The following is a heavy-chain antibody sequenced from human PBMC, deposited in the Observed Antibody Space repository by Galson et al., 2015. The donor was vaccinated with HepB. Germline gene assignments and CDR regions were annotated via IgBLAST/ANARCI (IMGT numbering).Heavy chain of an antibody. J-gene: IGHJ6*03. V-gene: IGHV4-4*07. CDR2: IYTSGST. CDR3: ARGFQHGSVYYYYYMDV. Sequence: CSWIRQPAGKGLEWIGRIYTSGSTNYNPSLKSRVTMSVDTSKKQFSLKLTSVTAADTAVYYCARGFQHGSVYYYYYMDVWGKGTTVTVSS. D-gene: IGHD6-25*01.